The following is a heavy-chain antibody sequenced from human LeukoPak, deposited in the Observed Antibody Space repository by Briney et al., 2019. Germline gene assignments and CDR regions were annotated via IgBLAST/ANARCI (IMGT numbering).Heavy chain of an antibody. D-gene: IGHD2-8*01. V-gene: IGHV4-59*01. CDR3: ARVNGCNDAFDI. J-gene: IGHJ3*02. CDR1: GRSISSYY. CDR2: NYYSGST. Sequence: PSETLSLTCTVSGRSISSYYWSWIRQPPGKGLEWIGYNYYSGSTNYNPSLKSRVTISVDTSKNQFSLKLSSVTAADTAVYYCARVNGCNDAFDIWGEGTMVSVSS.